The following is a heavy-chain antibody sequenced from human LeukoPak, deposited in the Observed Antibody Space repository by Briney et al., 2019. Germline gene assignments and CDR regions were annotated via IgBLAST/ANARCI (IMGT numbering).Heavy chain of an antibody. CDR1: GGTFSSYA. D-gene: IGHD4-17*01. CDR3: ARAVTYLDGMDV. Sequence: EASVTVSCKASGGTFSSYAISWVRQAPGQGLEWMGGIIPIFGTANYAQKFQGRVTITADESTSTAYMELSSLRSEDTAVYYCARAVTYLDGMDVWGQGTTVTVSS. CDR2: IIPIFGTA. V-gene: IGHV1-69*13. J-gene: IGHJ6*02.